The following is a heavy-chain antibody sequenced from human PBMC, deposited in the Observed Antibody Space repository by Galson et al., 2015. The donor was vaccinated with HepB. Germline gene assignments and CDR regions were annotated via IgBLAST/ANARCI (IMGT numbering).Heavy chain of an antibody. V-gene: IGHV4-34*01. D-gene: IGHD7-27*01. Sequence: SETLSLTCAVYGGSFSGYYWSWIRQPPGKGLEWIGEINHSGSTNYNPSLKSRVTISVDTSKNQFSLKLSSVTAADTAVYYCARGGLGWRSLHDWGQGTLVTVSS. CDR1: GGSFSGYY. CDR2: INHSGST. CDR3: ARGGLGWRSLHD. J-gene: IGHJ4*02.